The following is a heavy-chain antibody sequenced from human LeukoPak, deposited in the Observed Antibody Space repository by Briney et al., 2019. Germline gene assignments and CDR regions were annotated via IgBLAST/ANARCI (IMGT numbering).Heavy chain of an antibody. V-gene: IGHV3-11*06. CDR3: ARDLEITYYYGSGSLSFGY. J-gene: IGHJ4*02. D-gene: IGHD3-10*01. Sequence: PGGSLRLSCSASGFTFRDYYMSWIRQAPGKGLEWVSSISSSSSYIYYADSVKGRFTISRDNAKNSLYLQMNSLRAEDTAVYYCARDLEITYYYGSGSLSFGYWGQGTLVTVSS. CDR2: ISSSSSYI. CDR1: GFTFRDYY.